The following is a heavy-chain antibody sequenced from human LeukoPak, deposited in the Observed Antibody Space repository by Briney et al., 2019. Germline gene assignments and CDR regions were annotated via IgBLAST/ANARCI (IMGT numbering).Heavy chain of an antibody. CDR3: ARDGLYCTNGVCSSDI. CDR2: INPNSGGT. D-gene: IGHD2-8*01. J-gene: IGHJ3*02. V-gene: IGHV1-2*02. CDR1: GYTFTGYD. Sequence: GASVKVSCKASGYTFTGYDMHWVRQAPGQGLEWMGRINPNSGGTNYAQRFQGRVTMTRDTSTSTVYMELTSLRSEDTAVYYCARDGLYCTNGVCSSDIWGQGTLVTVSS.